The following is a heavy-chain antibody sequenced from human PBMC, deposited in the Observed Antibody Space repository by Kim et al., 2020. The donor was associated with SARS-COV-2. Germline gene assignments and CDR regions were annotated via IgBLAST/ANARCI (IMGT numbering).Heavy chain of an antibody. Sequence: SETLSLTCSVSGYSIKSGYYWGWVRQPPGQGLEWIVNMHPSGTTYYNSSLQSRVTISIDESKNQFSLKLRSVTAADTAVYYFAKVLTVFDPWGQGTLVTV. V-gene: IGHV4-38-2*02. CDR2: MHPSGTT. CDR3: AKVLTVFDP. CDR1: GYSIKSGYY. D-gene: IGHD3-9*01. J-gene: IGHJ5*02.